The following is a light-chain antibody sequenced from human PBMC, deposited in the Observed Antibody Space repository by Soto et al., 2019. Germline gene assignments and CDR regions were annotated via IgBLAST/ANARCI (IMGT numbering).Light chain of an antibody. CDR1: QTISSW. CDR3: QQSYSTHT. J-gene: IGKJ4*01. V-gene: IGKV1-5*03. Sequence: DIQMTQSPSTLSGSVGDRVTITCRASQTISSWLAWYQQKPGKAPKLLIYKASTLKSGVPSRFSGSGSGTEFTLTISSLQPDDFATYYCQQSYSTHTFGGGTKVDIK. CDR2: KAS.